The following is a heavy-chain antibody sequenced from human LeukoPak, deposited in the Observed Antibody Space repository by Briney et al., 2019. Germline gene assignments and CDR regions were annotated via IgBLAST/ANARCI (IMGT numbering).Heavy chain of an antibody. D-gene: IGHD4/OR15-4a*01. CDR2: INPNSGGT. V-gene: IGHV1-2*06. CDR3: ARGAATTSYGGFDP. Sequence: GASVKVSCKASGYTFTGYYMHWVRQAPGQGLEWMGRINPNSGGTNYAQKFQGRATMTRDTSISTAYMELSRLRSDDTAVYYCARGAATTSYGGFDPWGQGTLVTVSS. J-gene: IGHJ5*02. CDR1: GYTFTGYY.